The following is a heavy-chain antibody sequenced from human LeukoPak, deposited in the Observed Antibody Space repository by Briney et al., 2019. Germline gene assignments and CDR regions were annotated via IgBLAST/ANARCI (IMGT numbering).Heavy chain of an antibody. J-gene: IGHJ4*02. Sequence: PGGSLRLSCAASGFTFSSYSMNWVRQAPGKGLEWVSSISSSSYIYYADSVKGRFTISRDNAKNSLYLQMNSLRAEDTAVYYCARDEGGYDLDYWGQGTLVTVSS. CDR2: ISSSSYI. CDR1: GFTFSSYS. D-gene: IGHD5-12*01. CDR3: ARDEGGYDLDY. V-gene: IGHV3-21*01.